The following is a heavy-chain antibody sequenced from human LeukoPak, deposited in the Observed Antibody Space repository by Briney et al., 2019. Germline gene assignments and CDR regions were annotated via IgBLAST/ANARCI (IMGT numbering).Heavy chain of an antibody. CDR2: INPNSGGT. Sequence: ASVKVSCKASGYSFTGYYIHWVRQAPGQGLEWMGWINPNSGGTNYAQKFQGRVTMTRDTSISTAYMELSRLRSDDTAVYYCARDWGTMIVVETPGAGAFDIWGQGTMVTVSS. CDR1: GYSFTGYY. V-gene: IGHV1-2*02. CDR3: ARDWGTMIVVETPGAGAFDI. J-gene: IGHJ3*02. D-gene: IGHD3-22*01.